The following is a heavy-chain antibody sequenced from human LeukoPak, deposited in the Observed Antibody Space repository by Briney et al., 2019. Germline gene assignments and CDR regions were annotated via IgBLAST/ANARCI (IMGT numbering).Heavy chain of an antibody. CDR1: GFTFSSYG. CDR2: IRYDGSNK. J-gene: IGHJ3*02. Sequence: SGGSLRLSCAASGFTFSSYGMHWVRQAPGKGLEWVAFIRYDGSNKYYADSVKGRFTISRDNSKNTLYLQMNSLRAEDTAVYYCAKHGYSSRGVAFDIWGQGTMVTVSS. CDR3: AKHGYSSRGVAFDI. D-gene: IGHD6-13*01. V-gene: IGHV3-30*02.